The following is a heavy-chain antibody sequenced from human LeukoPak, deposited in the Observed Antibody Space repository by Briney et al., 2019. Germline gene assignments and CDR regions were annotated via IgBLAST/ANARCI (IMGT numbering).Heavy chain of an antibody. CDR2: IWYDGSNK. J-gene: IGHJ4*02. D-gene: IGHD5-24*01. Sequence: GGSLRLSCAASGFTLSSYGMHWVRQAPGKGLEWVAVIWYDGSNKYYADSVQGRFTISRDNSKNTLYLQMNSLRAEDTAVYYCARGSRDGYNYWGTDYWGQGTLVTVSS. CDR1: GFTLSSYG. V-gene: IGHV3-33*01. CDR3: ARGSRDGYNYWGTDY.